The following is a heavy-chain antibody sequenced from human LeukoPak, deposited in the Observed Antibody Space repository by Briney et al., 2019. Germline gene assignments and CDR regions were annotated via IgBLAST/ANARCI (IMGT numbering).Heavy chain of an antibody. V-gene: IGHV3-49*04. J-gene: IGHJ4*02. CDR1: GFTFGDYA. CDR2: IRSKAYGGTT. CDR3: TTIRPMLVVVPSFDY. D-gene: IGHD3-22*01. Sequence: PGGSLRLSCTASGFTFGDYAMSWVRQAPGKGLEWVGFIRSKAYGGTTEYAASVKGRFTISRDDSKSIAYLQMNSLKTEDTAVYYCTTIRPMLVVVPSFDYWGQGTLVTVSS.